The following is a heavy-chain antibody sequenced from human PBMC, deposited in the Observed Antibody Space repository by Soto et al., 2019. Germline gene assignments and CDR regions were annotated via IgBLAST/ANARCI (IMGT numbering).Heavy chain of an antibody. CDR3: AKLQAYCYGPGAYFDY. D-gene: IGHD5-18*01. Sequence: EVQLLESGGGLVQPGGSLRLSCAASGFTFSSYAMSWGRQAPGKGLEWVSAISGSGGSTDYVDSVKGRFTISRDNSKNTLYLQMNSLRAEDTAVYYCAKLQAYCYGPGAYFDYWGQGTLVTVSS. CDR1: GFTFSSYA. J-gene: IGHJ4*02. V-gene: IGHV3-23*01. CDR2: ISGSGGST.